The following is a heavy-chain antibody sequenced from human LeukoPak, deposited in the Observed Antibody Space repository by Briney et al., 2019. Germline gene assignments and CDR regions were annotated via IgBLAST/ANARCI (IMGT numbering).Heavy chain of an antibody. J-gene: IGHJ3*02. CDR3: ARDFGYYGSGTSDI. Sequence: GGSLRLSCAASGFTFSSYAMSWVRQAPGKGLEWVSVIYSGGSRYYADSVQGRFTISRDSSKNTVFLQMNSLRAEDTAMYYCARDFGYYGSGTSDIWGQGTMVTVSS. V-gene: IGHV3-53*01. CDR1: GFTFSSYA. CDR2: IYSGGSR. D-gene: IGHD3-10*01.